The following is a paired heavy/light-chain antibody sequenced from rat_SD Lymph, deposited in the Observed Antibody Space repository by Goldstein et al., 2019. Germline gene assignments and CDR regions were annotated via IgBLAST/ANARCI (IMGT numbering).Light chain of an antibody. V-gene: IGKV22S2*01. Sequence: DIQMTQSPSFLSASVGDRVTLSCKASQNINKYLAWYQQKLGEAPKLLIYNANSLQTGIPSRFSGSGSGTDFTLTISSLQPEDVATYFCLQHNSWPGTFGAGTKLELK. CDR3: LQHNSWPGT. CDR2: NAN. CDR1: QNINKY. J-gene: IGKJ2-1*01.
Heavy chain of an antibody. Sequence: QVQLKETGPGLVQPTQTLSITCTVSGFSLTSYYMQWVRQTPGKGLEWMGFIRSGGSTEYNSEFKSRLSISRDTSKNQVFLKMNSLKTEDTGVYYCARDLGGILWAPLAYWGQGTLVTVSS. CDR1: GFSLTSYY. J-gene: IGHJ3*01. CDR3: ARDLGGILWAPLAY. D-gene: IGHD1-7*01. CDR2: IRSGGST. V-gene: IGHV2-65*01.